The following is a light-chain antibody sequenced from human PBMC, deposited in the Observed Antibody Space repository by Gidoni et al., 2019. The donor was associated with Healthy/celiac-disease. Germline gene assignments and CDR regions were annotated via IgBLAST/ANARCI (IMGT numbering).Light chain of an antibody. J-gene: IGKJ5*01. CDR2: QAS. CDR3: QHYSTYPVT. V-gene: IGKV1-5*03. CDR1: QGIGRS. Sequence: DIQMTQSPSTLSASIGDRLTITCRASQGIGRSLAWYQQKPGKAPKFLIYQASTLESAVPSRFSGRGSGTEFSLAITNLQPDDSATYYCQHYSTYPVTFGQGTRLEIK.